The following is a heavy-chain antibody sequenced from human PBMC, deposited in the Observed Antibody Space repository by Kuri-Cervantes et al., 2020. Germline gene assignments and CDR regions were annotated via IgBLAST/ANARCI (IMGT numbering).Heavy chain of an antibody. Sequence: GESLKIPCAASGFTFSDYYMSWIRQAPGKGLVRVSRINSDGSSTSYADSVKGRFTISRDNAKNTLYLQMNSLRAEDTAVYYCARGSSWYYYYFDYWGQGTLVTVSS. V-gene: IGHV3-74*01. CDR2: INSDGSST. CDR3: ARGSSWYYYYFDY. D-gene: IGHD6-13*01. J-gene: IGHJ4*02. CDR1: GFTFSDYY.